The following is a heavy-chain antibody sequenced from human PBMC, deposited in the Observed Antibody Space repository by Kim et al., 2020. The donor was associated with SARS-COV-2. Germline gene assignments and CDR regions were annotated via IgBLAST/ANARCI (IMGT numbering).Heavy chain of an antibody. CDR3: ARINYDILTGYLGFDY. D-gene: IGHD3-9*01. CDR1: GFSLSNARMG. CDR2: IFSNDEK. V-gene: IGHV2-26*01. Sequence: SGPTLVNPTETLTLTCTVSGFSLSNARMGVSWIRQPPGKALEWLAHIFSNDEKSYSTSLKSRLTISKDTSKSQVVLTMTNMDPVDTATYYCARINYDILTGYLGFDYWGQGTLVTVSS. J-gene: IGHJ4*02.